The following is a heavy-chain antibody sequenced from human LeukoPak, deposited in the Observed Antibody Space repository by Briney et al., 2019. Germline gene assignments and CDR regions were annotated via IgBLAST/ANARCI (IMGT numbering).Heavy chain of an antibody. CDR1: GGSISSSNW. V-gene: IGHV4-4*02. J-gene: IGHJ6*03. Sequence: SETLSLTCAVSGGSISSSNWWSWVRQPPGKGLEWIGEIYHSGSTNYNPSLKSRVTISIDTSKNQFSLKLSSVTAADTAVYYCASCTRFGEYYMDVWGKGTTVTVSS. CDR3: ASCTRFGEYYMDV. CDR2: IYHSGST. D-gene: IGHD3-10*01.